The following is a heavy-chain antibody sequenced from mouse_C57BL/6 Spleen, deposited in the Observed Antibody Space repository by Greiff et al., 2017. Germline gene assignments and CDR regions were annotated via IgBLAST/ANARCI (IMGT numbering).Heavy chain of an antibody. CDR3: ARGFVPYYYGSSYDYYAMGY. Sequence: QVQLQQPGAELVKPGASVKMSCKASGYTFTSYWITWVKQRPGQGLEWIGDIYPGSGSTTYNEQFKSKATLTVDTSSSTAYMQLSSLTSEDSAVYYCARGFVPYYYGSSYDYYAMGYWGQGTSVTVSS. D-gene: IGHD1-1*01. V-gene: IGHV1-55*01. CDR2: IYPGSGST. J-gene: IGHJ4*01. CDR1: GYTFTSYW.